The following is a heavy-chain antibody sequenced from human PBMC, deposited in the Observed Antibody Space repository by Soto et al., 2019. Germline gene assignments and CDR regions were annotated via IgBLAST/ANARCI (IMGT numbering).Heavy chain of an antibody. CDR2: ISGSGGST. D-gene: IGHD3-10*01. CDR1: GFTFSSYA. V-gene: IGHV3-23*01. CDR3: AKFMPYYYGSGRILDAFDI. Sequence: PGGSLRLSCAASGFTFSSYAMSWVRQAPGKGLEWVSAISGSGGSTYYADSVKGRFTISRDNSKNTLYLQMNSLRAEDTAVYYSAKFMPYYYGSGRILDAFDIWGQGTMVTVSS. J-gene: IGHJ3*02.